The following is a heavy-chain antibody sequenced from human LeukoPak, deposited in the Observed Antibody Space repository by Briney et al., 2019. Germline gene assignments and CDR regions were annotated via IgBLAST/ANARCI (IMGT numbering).Heavy chain of an antibody. CDR3: ATSIAVAGVYYYYGMDV. Sequence: GASVKVSCKVSGYTLTELSMHWVRQAPGKGPEWMGGFDPEDGETIYAQKFQGRVTMTEDTSTDTAYMELSSLRSEDTAVYYCATSIAVAGVYYYYGMDVWGQGTTVTVSS. J-gene: IGHJ6*02. CDR1: GYTLTELS. CDR2: FDPEDGET. V-gene: IGHV1-24*01. D-gene: IGHD6-19*01.